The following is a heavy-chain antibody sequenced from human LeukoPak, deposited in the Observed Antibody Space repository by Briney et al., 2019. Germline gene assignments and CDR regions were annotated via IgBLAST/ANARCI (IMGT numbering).Heavy chain of an antibody. Sequence: GGSLRLSCAASGFIFSNYWMSWVRQAPGKGLEWVANIKQDGSEKYYVDSVKGRFTISRDNAKNSLYLQMNSLRAEDTAVYYCARGRQGPHYMDVWGKGTTVTVSS. J-gene: IGHJ6*03. CDR1: GFIFSNYW. V-gene: IGHV3-7*01. CDR2: IKQDGSEK. CDR3: ARGRQGPHYMDV.